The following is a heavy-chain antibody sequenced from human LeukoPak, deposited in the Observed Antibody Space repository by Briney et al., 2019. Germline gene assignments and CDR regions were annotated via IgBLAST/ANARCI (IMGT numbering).Heavy chain of an antibody. V-gene: IGHV1-2*02. CDR3: ARVRDNACDY. D-gene: IGHD1-1*01. CDR1: GYMVSDYY. J-gene: IGHJ4*02. Sequence: ASVTVSCKTSGYMVSDYYMHWVRQAPGQGLEWMGWLRGDTGDTDSPQKFKGRVTMTRDTATNTAYMQLSRLTYDDTAMYFCARVRDNACDYSGQRTLVTVSS. CDR2: LRGDTGDT.